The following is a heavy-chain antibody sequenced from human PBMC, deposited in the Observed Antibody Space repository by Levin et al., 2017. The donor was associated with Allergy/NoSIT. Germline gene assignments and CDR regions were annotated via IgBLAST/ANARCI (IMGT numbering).Heavy chain of an antibody. CDR2: ISHTGST. CDR3: ARGQSGAEGNFDY. D-gene: IGHD2-21*01. CDR1: GFSINSDYY. J-gene: IGHJ4*02. V-gene: IGHV4-38-2*01. Sequence: SETLSLTCAVSGFSINSDYYWGWIRQPPGKGLEWIGHISHTGSTYYSPSLKSRVTISVDTSKNQFSLKLISVTTADTAVFYCARGQSGAEGNFDYWGQGTLVTVSS.